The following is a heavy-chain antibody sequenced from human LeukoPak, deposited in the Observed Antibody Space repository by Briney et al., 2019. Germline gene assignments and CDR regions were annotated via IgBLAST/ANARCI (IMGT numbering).Heavy chain of an antibody. D-gene: IGHD1-26*01. Sequence: ASVKVSCKASGGTFISYAISWVRQAPGQGLEWMGWISAYNGNTKNVQRVQDRVTMTTDTSTSTAYMELRSLRSDDTAVYYCARDYSGTYFDSWGQGTLVTVSS. CDR2: ISAYNGNT. CDR3: ARDYSGTYFDS. J-gene: IGHJ4*02. CDR1: GGTFISYA. V-gene: IGHV1-18*01.